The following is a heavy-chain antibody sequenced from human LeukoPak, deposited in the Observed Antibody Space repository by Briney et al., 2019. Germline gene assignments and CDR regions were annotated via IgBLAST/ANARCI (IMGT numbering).Heavy chain of an antibody. J-gene: IGHJ3*02. D-gene: IGHD1-26*01. Sequence: GASVKVSCKASGYTFTSYGISWVRQAPGQGLEWMGWISAYNGNTNYAQKLQGRVTMTTDTSTSTAYMELRSLRSDDTAVYYCARSFESGSHAAAFDIWGQGTMVTVSS. CDR2: ISAYNGNT. CDR1: GYTFTSYG. V-gene: IGHV1-18*01. CDR3: ARSFESGSHAAAFDI.